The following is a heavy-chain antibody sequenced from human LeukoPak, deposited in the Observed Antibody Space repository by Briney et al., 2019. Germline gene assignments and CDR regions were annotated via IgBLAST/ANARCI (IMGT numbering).Heavy chain of an antibody. J-gene: IGHJ3*02. CDR1: GFTVSSNY. Sequence: GGSLRLSCAASGFTVSSNYMSWVRQAPGKGLEWVSVIYSGGSTNYADSVKGRFTISRDNSKNTLYLQMNSLRAEDTAVYYCASGRLGYCTNSVCYDAFDIWGQGTMVTVSS. V-gene: IGHV3-53*01. CDR3: ASGRLGYCTNSVCYDAFDI. CDR2: IYSGGST. D-gene: IGHD2-8*01.